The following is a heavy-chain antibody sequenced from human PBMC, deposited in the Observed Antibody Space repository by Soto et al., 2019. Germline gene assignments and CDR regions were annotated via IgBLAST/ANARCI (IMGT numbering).Heavy chain of an antibody. CDR1: GDSIRGGGHY. D-gene: IGHD7-27*01. CDR3: ARDTGLAPTVWGY. Sequence: QVQLQESGPGLVKPSQTLSLTCSVSGDSIRGGGHYWNWIRQFPGKGMEWIGYVYHSGSTHYNPSLRGRLPISIDTSKNQFSLRLISVTAADTALYYFARDTGLAPTVWGYWGHGTQVTVSS. CDR2: VYHSGST. V-gene: IGHV4-31*03. J-gene: IGHJ4*03.